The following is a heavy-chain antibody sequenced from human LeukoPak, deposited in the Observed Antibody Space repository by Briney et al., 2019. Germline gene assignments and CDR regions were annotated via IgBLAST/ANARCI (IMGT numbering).Heavy chain of an antibody. CDR3: ARSRDGYNYVAFDI. D-gene: IGHD5-24*01. J-gene: IGHJ3*02. V-gene: IGHV4-59*01. CDR1: GGSISSYY. Sequence: SETLSLTCTVSGGSISSYYWSWIRQPPGKGQEWIGYIYYSGSTNYNPSLKSRVTISVDTSKNQFSLKLSSVTAADTAVYYCARSRDGYNYVAFDIWGQGTMVTVSS. CDR2: IYYSGST.